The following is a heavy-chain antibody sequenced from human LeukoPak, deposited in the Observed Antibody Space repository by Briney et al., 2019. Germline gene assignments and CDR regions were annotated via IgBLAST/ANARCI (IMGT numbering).Heavy chain of an antibody. Sequence: GRSLRLSCAASGFTFSSYGMHWVRQAPGKGLEWVAVISYDGSNKYYEDSVKGRFTISRDNSKNTLYLQMNSLRAEDTAVYYCAKDLTIFGGRGMDVWGQGTTVTVSS. CDR2: ISYDGSNK. CDR3: AKDLTIFGGRGMDV. J-gene: IGHJ6*02. D-gene: IGHD3-3*01. V-gene: IGHV3-30*18. CDR1: GFTFSSYG.